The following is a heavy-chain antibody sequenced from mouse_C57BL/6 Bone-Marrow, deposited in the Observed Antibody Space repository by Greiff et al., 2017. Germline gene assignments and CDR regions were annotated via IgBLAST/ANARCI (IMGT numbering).Heavy chain of an antibody. J-gene: IGHJ2*01. D-gene: IGHD2-3*01. V-gene: IGHV1-50*01. CDR2: IDPSDSYT. CDR1: GYTFTSYW. Sequence: QVQLQQPGAELVKPGASVKLSCKASGYTFTSYWMQWVKQRPGQGLEWIGEIDPSDSYTNYNQKFKGKATLTVDTSSSTAYMQLSSLTSEDSAVYYCARSDGYYWGQGTTLTVS. CDR3: ARSDGYY.